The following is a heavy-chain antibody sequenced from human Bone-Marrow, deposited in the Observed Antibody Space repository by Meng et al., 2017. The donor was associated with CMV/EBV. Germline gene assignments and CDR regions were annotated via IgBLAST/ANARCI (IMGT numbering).Heavy chain of an antibody. CDR1: GYTFTSYY. CDR3: ARGRGKCVSSSCRFDY. J-gene: IGHJ4*02. Sequence: ASVKVSCKASGYTFTSYYMHWVRQAPGQGLEWMGIINPSGGSTSYAQKFQGRVTMTRDTSTSTVYMELSSLRSEDTAVYYCARGRGKCVSSSCRFDYWGQGTLVTVSS. D-gene: IGHD6-13*01. V-gene: IGHV1-46*01. CDR2: INPSGGST.